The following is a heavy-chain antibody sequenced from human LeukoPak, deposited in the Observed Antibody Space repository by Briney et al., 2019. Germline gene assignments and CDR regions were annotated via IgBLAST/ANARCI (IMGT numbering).Heavy chain of an antibody. Sequence: GGSLRLSCAASGFTFNSYWMTWVRRAPGKGREWVANIKEDGSEKYYVDSVKCRFTISRDNAKNSLYLQMKSLRVEDTAVYYCARDRDDYFGSGSYLNLWGQGTLVTVSS. J-gene: IGHJ5*02. D-gene: IGHD3-10*01. CDR3: ARDRDDYFGSGSYLNL. CDR1: GFTFNSYW. V-gene: IGHV3-7*01. CDR2: IKEDGSEK.